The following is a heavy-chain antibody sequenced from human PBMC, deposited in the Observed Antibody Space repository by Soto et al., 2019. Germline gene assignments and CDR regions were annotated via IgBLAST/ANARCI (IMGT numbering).Heavy chain of an antibody. D-gene: IGHD5-18*01. V-gene: IGHV4-31*03. Sequence: SETLSLTCTVSGGSISSGGYYWSWIRQHPGKGLEWIGYIYYSGSTYYNPSLKSRVTISVDTSKNQFSLKLSSVTAADTAVYYCARASYGVFYGYFGMDVGGQGTTVTVS. J-gene: IGHJ6*02. CDR2: IYYSGST. CDR3: ARASYGVFYGYFGMDV. CDR1: GGSISSGGYY.